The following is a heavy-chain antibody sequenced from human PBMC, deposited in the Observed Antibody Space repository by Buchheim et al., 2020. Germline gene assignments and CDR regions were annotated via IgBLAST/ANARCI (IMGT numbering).Heavy chain of an antibody. D-gene: IGHD2-15*01. J-gene: IGHJ4*02. V-gene: IGHV3-48*01. CDR1: GFTFSNYI. CDR3: ARAAGGLYFDY. Sequence: EVQVVESGGGLVQPGGSLRLSCAASGFTFSNYIMNWVRQAPGKGLEWVTYITSSSSTIYYADSVKGRFTISRDNGKNSLSLQMSSLRGEDTAVYYCARAAGGLYFDYWGQGAL. CDR2: ITSSSSTI.